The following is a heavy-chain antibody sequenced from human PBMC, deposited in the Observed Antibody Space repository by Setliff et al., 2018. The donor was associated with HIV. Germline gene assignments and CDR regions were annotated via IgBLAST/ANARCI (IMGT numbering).Heavy chain of an antibody. D-gene: IGHD5-18*01. CDR1: GDSISNYY. Sequence: ETLSLTCTVSGDSISNYYWSWVRQAPGKGLEWVSGISGSGGSTYYADSVKGRFTISRDNSKNTLYLQMNSLRAEDTAVYYCARVAETRGYSYDYRLYYYGMDVWGQGTTVTVS. V-gene: IGHV3-23*01. CDR3: ARVAETRGYSYDYRLYYYGMDV. J-gene: IGHJ6*02. CDR2: ISGSGGST.